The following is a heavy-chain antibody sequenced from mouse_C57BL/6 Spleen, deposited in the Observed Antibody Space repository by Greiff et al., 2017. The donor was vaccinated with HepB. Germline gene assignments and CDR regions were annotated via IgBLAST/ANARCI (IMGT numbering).Heavy chain of an antibody. CDR3: ARGGTTVVHDY. D-gene: IGHD1-1*01. CDR1: GYAFSSSW. Sequence: VKLMESGPELVKPGASVKISCKASGYAFSSSWMNWVKQRPGKGLEWIGRIYPGDGDTNYNGKFKGKATLTADKSSSTAYMQLSSLTSEDSAVYFCARGGTTVVHDYWGQGTTLTVSS. CDR2: IYPGDGDT. J-gene: IGHJ2*01. V-gene: IGHV1-82*01.